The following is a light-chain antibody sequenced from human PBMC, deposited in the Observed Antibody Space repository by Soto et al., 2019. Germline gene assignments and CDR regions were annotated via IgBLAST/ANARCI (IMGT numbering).Light chain of an antibody. J-gene: IGLJ3*02. CDR2: EDN. CDR3: QSYDATNQV. CDR1: SGSIASNY. V-gene: IGLV6-57*01. Sequence: NFMLTQPHSVSDSPGKTVIISCTRSSGSIASNYVQWYQQRPGSSPTTVIYEDNQRPSGVPDRFSGSIDSSSNSASLTISGLETEDEADYFWQSYDATNQVFGGGTKLTVL.